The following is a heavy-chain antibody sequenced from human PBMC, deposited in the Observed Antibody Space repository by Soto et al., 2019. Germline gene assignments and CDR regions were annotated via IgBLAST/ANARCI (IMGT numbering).Heavy chain of an antibody. Sequence: GGSLRLSCAASGFTFSSYWMHWVRQGPGKGLVWVSRIKSDGSSTRYADSVKGRFTISRDNAENTLYRQMNSLRAEDAAVYYWAREVFGSGYNYCDCWGQGTLVTVSS. V-gene: IGHV3-74*01. CDR3: AREVFGSGYNYCDC. J-gene: IGHJ4*02. CDR2: IKSDGSST. D-gene: IGHD5-12*01. CDR1: GFTFSSYW.